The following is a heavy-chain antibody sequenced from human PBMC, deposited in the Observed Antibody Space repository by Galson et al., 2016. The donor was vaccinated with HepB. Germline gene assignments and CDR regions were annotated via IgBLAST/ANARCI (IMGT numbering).Heavy chain of an antibody. V-gene: IGHV3-33*01. J-gene: IGHJ4*02. CDR1: GFTFTTFG. Sequence: SLRPSCAASGFTFTTFGFHWVRQAPGKGLEWVAFISYDGSDKKYADSVRGRFAISRDDSGDTVDLHMSSLRGEDTAVYYCARYMCLIIGPHDYWGQGTLVTVSS. CDR2: ISYDGSDK. D-gene: IGHD5/OR15-5a*01. CDR3: ARYMCLIIGPHDY.